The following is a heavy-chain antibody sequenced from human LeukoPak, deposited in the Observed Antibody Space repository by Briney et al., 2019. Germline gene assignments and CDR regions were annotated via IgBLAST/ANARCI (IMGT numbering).Heavy chain of an antibody. CDR2: INHSGST. J-gene: IGHJ5*02. V-gene: IGHV4-34*01. CDR1: GGSFSGYY. D-gene: IGHD2-15*01. Sequence: PSETLSLTCAVYGGSFSGYYWSWIRQPPGKGREWIGEINHSGSTNYNPSLKSRVTISVDTSKNQFSLKLSSVTAADTAVYYCARGLSGVAAMWFDPGGQGTLVTVSS. CDR3: ARGLSGVAAMWFDP.